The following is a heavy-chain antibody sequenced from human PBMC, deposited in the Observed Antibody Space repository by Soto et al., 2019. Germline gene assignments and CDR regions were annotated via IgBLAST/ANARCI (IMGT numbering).Heavy chain of an antibody. CDR1: GFTFSSYN. V-gene: IGHV3-21*01. D-gene: IGHD6-19*01. J-gene: IGHJ3*02. CDR2: ISSSSSYI. CDR3: ARDLPPSQWLVSDHDAFDI. Sequence: GGSLRLSCAASGFTFSSYNMNWVRQGPGKGLEWVSSISSSSSYIYYADSVKGRFTISRDNAKNSLYLQMNSLRAEDTAVYYCARDLPPSQWLVSDHDAFDIWGQGTMVTVSS.